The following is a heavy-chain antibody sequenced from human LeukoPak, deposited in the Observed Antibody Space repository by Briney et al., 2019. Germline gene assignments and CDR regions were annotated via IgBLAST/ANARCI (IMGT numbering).Heavy chain of an antibody. CDR1: GGTFSSYA. V-gene: IGHV1-69*05. Sequence: SVKVSCKASGGTFSSYAISWVRQAPGQGLEWMGGIIPIFGTANYAQKFQGRVTITTDESTSTAYMELSSLRSEDTAVYYCARGACSGGSCYLYYYYYMDVWGKGTTFTVSS. J-gene: IGHJ6*03. CDR2: IIPIFGTA. D-gene: IGHD2-15*01. CDR3: ARGACSGGSCYLYYYYYMDV.